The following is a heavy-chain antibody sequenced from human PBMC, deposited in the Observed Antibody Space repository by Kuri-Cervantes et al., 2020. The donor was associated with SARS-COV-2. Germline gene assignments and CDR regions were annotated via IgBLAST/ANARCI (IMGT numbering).Heavy chain of an antibody. CDR2: INWNGGST. Sequence: GESLKISCAASGFTFDDYGMSWVRQAPGKGLEWVSGINWNGGSTGYADSVKGRFTISRDNAKNSLYLQMNSLRAEDTAVYYCAAEGLLLDAFDIWGQGTMVTVSS. V-gene: IGHV3-20*04. D-gene: IGHD3-3*01. J-gene: IGHJ3*02. CDR1: GFTFDDYG. CDR3: AAEGLLLDAFDI.